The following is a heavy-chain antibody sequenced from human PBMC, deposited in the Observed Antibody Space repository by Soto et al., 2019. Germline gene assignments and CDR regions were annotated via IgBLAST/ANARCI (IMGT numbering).Heavy chain of an antibody. CDR2: INDDGGTT. Sequence: GGSLRLSFAASGFTFRSYCMHWVRQAPGKGLVWVSRINDDGGTTDYADSVKGRFTISRDNAKNTLYLQMNSLRAEDTAVYYCAREDNPWGQGTLVTVSS. V-gene: IGHV3-74*01. J-gene: IGHJ5*02. CDR3: AREDNP. CDR1: GFTFRSYC.